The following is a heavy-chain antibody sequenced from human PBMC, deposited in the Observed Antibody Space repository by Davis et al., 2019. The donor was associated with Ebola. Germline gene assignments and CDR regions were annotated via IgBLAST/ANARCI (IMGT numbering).Heavy chain of an antibody. CDR2: ISYDGSVT. D-gene: IGHD6-19*01. CDR3: TKDSDLSTDWYGNDY. CDR1: GVTFSSFA. Sequence: GGSLRLSCAASGVTFSSFAMHWVRQAPGKGLEWVAVISYDGSVTYHVDSVKGRFTISRDNSRSTLYLQMNSLRAEDTAVYFCTKDSDLSTDWYGNDYWGRGTLVTVSS. J-gene: IGHJ4*02. V-gene: IGHV3-30-3*01.